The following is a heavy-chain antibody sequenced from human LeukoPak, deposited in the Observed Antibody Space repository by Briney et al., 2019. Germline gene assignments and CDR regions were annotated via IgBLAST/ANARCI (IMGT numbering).Heavy chain of an antibody. CDR3: ARDEPSPDSTDLDY. Sequence: PGGPLRLSCAASGFTVSSNYMTWVRQAPGKGLEWVSVIYSGGSTYYTDSVKGRFTISRDNSKNTLYLQMNRLRAEDTAVYYCARDEPSPDSTDLDYWGQGTLVTVSS. CDR1: GFTVSSNY. J-gene: IGHJ4*02. V-gene: IGHV3-66*01. D-gene: IGHD2/OR15-2a*01. CDR2: IYSGGST.